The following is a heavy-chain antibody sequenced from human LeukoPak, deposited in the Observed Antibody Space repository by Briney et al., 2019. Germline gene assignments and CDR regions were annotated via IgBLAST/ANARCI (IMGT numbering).Heavy chain of an antibody. D-gene: IGHD3-10*01. CDR2: ISSSSSYI. V-gene: IGHV3-21*01. Sequence: GGSLRLPCAASGFTFSSYSMNWVRQAPGKGLEWVSSISSSSSYIYYADSVKGRFTISRDNAKNSLYLQMNSLRAEDTAVYYCARAISGSYLEFVDYWGQGTLVTVSS. CDR1: GFTFSSYS. CDR3: ARAISGSYLEFVDY. J-gene: IGHJ4*02.